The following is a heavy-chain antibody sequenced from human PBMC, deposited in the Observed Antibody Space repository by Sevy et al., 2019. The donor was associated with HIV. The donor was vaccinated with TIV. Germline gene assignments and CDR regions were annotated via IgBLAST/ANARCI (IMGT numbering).Heavy chain of an antibody. V-gene: IGHV3-73*01. CDR1: GFTFSGSA. CDR3: VGGSYSSGWYFDY. Sequence: GGSLRLSCAASGFTFSGSAMHWVRQASGKGLEWVGRIRNKANSSATAYAASGKGRFTISRDDSKNPAYQQMNSLKTEDTAVYYCVGGSYSSGWYFDYWGQGTLVTVSS. CDR2: IRNKANSSAT. D-gene: IGHD6-19*01. J-gene: IGHJ4*02.